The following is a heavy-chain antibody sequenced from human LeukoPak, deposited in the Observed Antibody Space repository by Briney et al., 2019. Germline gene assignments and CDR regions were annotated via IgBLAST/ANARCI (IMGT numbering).Heavy chain of an antibody. CDR1: GFTVSSNY. Sequence: GGSLRLSCAASGFTVSSNYMSWVRQAPGQGLEWVSYISSSGSTIYYADSVKGRFTISRDNAKNSLYLQMNSLRAEDTAVYYCAELGITMIGGVWGKGTTVTISS. CDR3: AELGITMIGGV. V-gene: IGHV3-11*04. J-gene: IGHJ6*04. CDR2: ISSSGSTI. D-gene: IGHD3-10*02.